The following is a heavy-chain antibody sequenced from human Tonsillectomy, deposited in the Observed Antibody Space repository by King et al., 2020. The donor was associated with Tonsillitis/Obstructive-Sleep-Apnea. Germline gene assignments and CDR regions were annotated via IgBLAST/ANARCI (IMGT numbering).Heavy chain of an antibody. V-gene: IGHV4-59*08. CDR1: GGSISSYY. J-gene: IGHJ4*02. CDR3: ARRVGLSAHFDY. CDR2: IYYSGST. Sequence: QLQESGPGLVKPSETLSLTCTVSGGSISSYYWSWIRQPPGKGLEWIGYIYYSGSTNYNPSLKGRVTISVDTSKNQFSLKLSSVTAADTAVYYSARRVGLSAHFDYWGQGTVVAVSS. D-gene: IGHD1-26*01.